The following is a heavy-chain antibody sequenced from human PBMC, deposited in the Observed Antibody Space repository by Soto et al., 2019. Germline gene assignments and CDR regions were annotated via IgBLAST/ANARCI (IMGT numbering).Heavy chain of an antibody. Sequence: PSETLSLTCAIYGGSFSDYYWSWIRQPPGKGLEWIGEINHSGSTNYNPSLKSRVTMSVDTSKNRFSLRLNSVTAADTAVYYCARGADTALVRGYNWFDPWGQGTLVTVSS. V-gene: IGHV4-34*01. CDR3: ARGADTALVRGYNWFDP. J-gene: IGHJ5*02. CDR2: INHSGST. CDR1: GGSFSDYY. D-gene: IGHD5-18*01.